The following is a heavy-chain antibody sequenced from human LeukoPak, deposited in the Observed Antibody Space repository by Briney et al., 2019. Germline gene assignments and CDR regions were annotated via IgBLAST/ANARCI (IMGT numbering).Heavy chain of an antibody. D-gene: IGHD2-2*01. CDR3: AKDSSTPNWFDP. CDR1: GYTFTSYY. CDR2: IIPIFGTA. J-gene: IGHJ5*02. V-gene: IGHV1-69*13. Sequence: SVKVSCKASGYTFTSYYMHWVRQAPGQGLEWMGGIIPIFGTANYAQKFQGRVTITADESTSTAYMELSSLRSEDTAVYYCAKDSSTPNWFDPWGQGTLVTVSS.